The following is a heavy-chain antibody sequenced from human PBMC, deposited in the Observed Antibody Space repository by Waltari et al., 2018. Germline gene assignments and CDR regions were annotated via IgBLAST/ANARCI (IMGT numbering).Heavy chain of an antibody. Sequence: QVQLQESGPGLVKPSETLSVTCSVSGGSINTHYWRWLRQPPGKGLEWIGNIYHSGRTYFNPSLQSRVTISVDMSKNQFSLQLSSVTAADTAVYFCARPRSGYSMDHFDSWGQGVLVTVSS. CDR3: ARPRSGYSMDHFDS. CDR2: IYHSGRT. D-gene: IGHD6-13*01. J-gene: IGHJ4*02. CDR1: GGSINTHY. V-gene: IGHV4-59*11.